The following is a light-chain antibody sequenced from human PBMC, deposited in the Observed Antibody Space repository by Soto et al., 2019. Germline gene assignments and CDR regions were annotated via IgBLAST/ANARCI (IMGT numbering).Light chain of an antibody. CDR2: EVS. Sequence: QSALTQPASVSGSPGQSITISCTGTSSDVGGYNYVSWYQQHPGKAPKLMIYEVSNRPSGVSNRFSGSKSGNTASLTISGLQAEDEAYYYCSSYTSSSPLVFGGGTQLTVL. CDR3: SSYTSSSPLV. CDR1: SSDVGGYNY. J-gene: IGLJ2*01. V-gene: IGLV2-14*01.